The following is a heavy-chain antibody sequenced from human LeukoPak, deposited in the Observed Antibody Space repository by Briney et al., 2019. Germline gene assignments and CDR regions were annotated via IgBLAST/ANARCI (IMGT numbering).Heavy chain of an antibody. Sequence: GGSLRLSCAASGFSFSDTYMSWIRQAPGKGLEWIVYIATGRYTLDYADSVRGRFTVSRDNAKNPLYLQMHSLRVEDTAVYYCATSSFYGQLWGQGTLVTVSS. CDR1: GFSFSDTY. CDR3: ATSSFYGQL. CDR2: IATGRYTL. V-gene: IGHV3-11*01. J-gene: IGHJ1*01. D-gene: IGHD2/OR15-2a*01.